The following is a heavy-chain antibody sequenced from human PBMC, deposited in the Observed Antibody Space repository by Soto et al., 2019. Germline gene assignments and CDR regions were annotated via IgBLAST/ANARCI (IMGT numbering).Heavy chain of an antibody. V-gene: IGHV3-23*01. J-gene: IGHJ3*02. D-gene: IGHD3-22*01. CDR1: KFTFSSYA. CDR2: ISGSGDIT. CDR3: AKDSSCYYDAFDI. Sequence: EVQLLESGGGLVQPGGSLRLSCAASKFTFSSYAMSWVRRAPGKGLEWVSAISGSGDITSYADSVKGRFTISRDNAKNTMHLQMNSLRAEDTAVYYCAKDSSCYYDAFDIWGQGTMVTVSS.